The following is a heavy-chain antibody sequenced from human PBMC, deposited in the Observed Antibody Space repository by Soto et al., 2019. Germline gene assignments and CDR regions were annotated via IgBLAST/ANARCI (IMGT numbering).Heavy chain of an antibody. V-gene: IGHV3-7*01. CDR3: ARDQFSYFAY. CDR1: GFTFSSYW. Sequence: GRSLRLSWAASGFTFSSYWMSSIRQDPGKGLEWVANIKQDGSEKYYVGSVKGRFTSSRDNAKNSLYLQMNSLRAEDTAVYYCARDQFSYFAYWGQGTLVTVSS. J-gene: IGHJ4*02. CDR2: IKQDGSEK.